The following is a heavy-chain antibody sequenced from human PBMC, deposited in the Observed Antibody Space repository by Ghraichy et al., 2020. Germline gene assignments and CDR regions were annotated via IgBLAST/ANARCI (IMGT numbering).Heavy chain of an antibody. V-gene: IGHV1-69*13. D-gene: IGHD3-22*01. J-gene: IGHJ5*02. CDR3: ARDYYDSSGSYNWFDP. CDR2: IIPIFGTA. Sequence: SVKVSCKASGGTFSSYAISWVRQAPGQGLEWMGGIIPIFGTANYAQKFQGRVTITADESTSTAYMELSSLGSEDTAVDYCARDYYDSSGSYNWFDPWGQGTLVTVSS. CDR1: GGTFSSYA.